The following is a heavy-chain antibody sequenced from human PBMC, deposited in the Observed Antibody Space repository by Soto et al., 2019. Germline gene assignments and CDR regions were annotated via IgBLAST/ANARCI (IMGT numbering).Heavy chain of an antibody. CDR2: IGTAGDT. D-gene: IGHD5-12*01. CDR1: GFTFSTYD. J-gene: IGHJ4*02. CDR3: ARDQAEEMATIAD. V-gene: IGHV3-13*04. Sequence: GGSLRLSCAASGFTFSTYDMHWVRQSRGKGLEWVSGIGTAGDTYYSGSVKGRFTISRESANNSLYLQMNSLRAEDTAVYYCARDQAEEMATIADWGQGTLVTVSS.